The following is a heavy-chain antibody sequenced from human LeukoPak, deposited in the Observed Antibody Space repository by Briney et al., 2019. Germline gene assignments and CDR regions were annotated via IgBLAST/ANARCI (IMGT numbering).Heavy chain of an antibody. CDR3: YGDRRNWFDP. V-gene: IGHV4-39*07. CDR2: IYYSGST. Sequence: SETLSLTCTVSGGSISSSSYHWGWIRQPPGKGLEWIGSIYYSGSTYYSPSLESRVTISVDTSKNHLSLKLTSVIAADTAVYYCYGDRRNWFDPWGRGTLVTVSS. CDR1: GGSISSSSYH. D-gene: IGHD3-10*01. J-gene: IGHJ5*02.